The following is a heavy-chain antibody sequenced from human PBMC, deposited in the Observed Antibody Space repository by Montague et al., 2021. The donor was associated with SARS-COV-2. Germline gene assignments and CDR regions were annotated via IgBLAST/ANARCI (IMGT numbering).Heavy chain of an antibody. D-gene: IGHD6-13*01. CDR1: GFTFGDYA. V-gene: IGHV3-9*01. CDR2: ISWNSGSI. Sequence: SLRLSCAASGFTFGDYAMHWVRQAPGKGLEWVSGISWNSGSIGYADSVKGRFTISRDNAKNSLYLQMNSLRAEDTALYYCAKTREPQDSSSWYGLRWNDFDYWGQGALVTVSS. CDR3: AKTREPQDSSSWYGLRWNDFDY. J-gene: IGHJ4*02.